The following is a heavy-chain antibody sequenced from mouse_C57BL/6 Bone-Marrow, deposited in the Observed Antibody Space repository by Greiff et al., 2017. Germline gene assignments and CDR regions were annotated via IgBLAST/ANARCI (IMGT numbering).Heavy chain of an antibody. V-gene: IGHV1-55*01. CDR1: GYTFTSYW. CDR3: ARVGSDY. J-gene: IGHJ2*01. D-gene: IGHD1-1*02. Sequence: QVHVKQPGAELVKPGASVKMSCKASGYTFTSYWITWVKQRPGQGLEWIGDIYPGSGSTNYNEKFKSKATLTVDTSSSTAYMQLSSLTSEDSAVYYCARVGSDYWGQGTTLTVSS. CDR2: IYPGSGST.